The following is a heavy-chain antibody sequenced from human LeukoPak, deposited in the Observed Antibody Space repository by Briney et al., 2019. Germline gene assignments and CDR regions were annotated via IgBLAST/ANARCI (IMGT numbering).Heavy chain of an antibody. CDR2: ISTGRSIM. Sequence: GGSLRLSCAASGFTFTTYGMSWVRQAPGKGLEWVSHISTGRSIMNYADSVKGRFTISRDNGKNSVYLQMNGLKDEDTAVYYCAGGVYGYNAFDYWGQGTLVRVSS. D-gene: IGHD5/OR15-5a*01. J-gene: IGHJ4*02. V-gene: IGHV3-48*02. CDR3: AGGVYGYNAFDY. CDR1: GFTFTTYG.